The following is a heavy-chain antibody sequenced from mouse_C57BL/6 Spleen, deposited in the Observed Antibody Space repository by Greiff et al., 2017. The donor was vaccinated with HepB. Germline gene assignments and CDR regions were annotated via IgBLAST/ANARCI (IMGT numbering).Heavy chain of an antibody. J-gene: IGHJ4*01. CDR1: GYAFSSSW. CDR2: IYPGDGDT. V-gene: IGHV1-82*01. CDR3: ARSLMVTTFYAMDY. D-gene: IGHD2-2*01. Sequence: QVQLKESGPELVKPGASVKISCKASGYAFSSSWMNWVKQRPGKGLEWIGRIYPGDGDTNYNGKFKGKATLTADKSSSTAYMQLSSLTSEDSAVYFCARSLMVTTFYAMDYWGQGTSVTVSS.